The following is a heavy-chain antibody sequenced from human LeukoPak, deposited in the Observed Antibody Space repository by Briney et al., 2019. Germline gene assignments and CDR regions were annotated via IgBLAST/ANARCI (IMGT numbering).Heavy chain of an antibody. CDR1: GTSISNYY. CDR2: IYYSGDT. V-gene: IGHV4-59*01. J-gene: IGHJ4*02. Sequence: ASETLSLTCTVSGTSISNYYWSWIRQPPGKGLEWIGYIYYSGDTNYNPSLKSRVTVSVDTSKNQFSLKLSSLTAADTAVFYCARGTTRYTTTYYFDYWGQGTLVTVSS. CDR3: ARGTTRYTTTYYFDY. D-gene: IGHD2-2*02.